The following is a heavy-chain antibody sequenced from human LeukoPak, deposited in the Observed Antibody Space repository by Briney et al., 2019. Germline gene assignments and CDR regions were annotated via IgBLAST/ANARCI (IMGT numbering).Heavy chain of an antibody. V-gene: IGHV3-7*01. J-gene: IGHJ4*02. Sequence: GGSLRLSCAASGFTFSSYWMSWVRQAPGKGLERVASIKQDGSEKYYVDSVKGRFTISRDNAKNSLYLQVNSLRAEDTAVYYCARAPLSVAGFDYWGQGTLVTVSS. CDR2: IKQDGSEK. CDR1: GFTFSSYW. D-gene: IGHD6-19*01. CDR3: ARAPLSVAGFDY.